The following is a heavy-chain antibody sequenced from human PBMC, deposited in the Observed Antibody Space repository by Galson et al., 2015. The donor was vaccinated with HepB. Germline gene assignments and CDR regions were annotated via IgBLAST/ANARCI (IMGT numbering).Heavy chain of an antibody. Sequence: SVKVSCKASGGTFSSYAISWVRQAPGQGLEWMGGIIPIFGTANYAQKFQGRVTITADESTSTAYMELSSLRSEDTAVYYCAREKLGGLGDAFDIWGQGTMVTVSS. CDR1: GGTFSSYA. V-gene: IGHV1-69*13. CDR3: AREKLGGLGDAFDI. J-gene: IGHJ3*02. CDR2: IIPIFGTA. D-gene: IGHD3-16*01.